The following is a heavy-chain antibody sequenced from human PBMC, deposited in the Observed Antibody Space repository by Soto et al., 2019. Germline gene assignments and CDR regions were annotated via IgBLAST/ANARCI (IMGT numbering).Heavy chain of an antibody. V-gene: IGHV1-8*01. CDR2: MNPNSGNT. CDR1: GYTFTSYD. J-gene: IGHJ4*02. CDR3: ARGPEYYYDSSGYYRY. Sequence: ASVKVSCKASGYTFTSYDINGVRQATGQGLEWMGWMNPNSGNTGYAQKFQGRVTMTRNTSISTAYMELSSLRSEDTAVYYCARGPEYYYDSSGYYRYWGQGTLVTVSS. D-gene: IGHD3-22*01.